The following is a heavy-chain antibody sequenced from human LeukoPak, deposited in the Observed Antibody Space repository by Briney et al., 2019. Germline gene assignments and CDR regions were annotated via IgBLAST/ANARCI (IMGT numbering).Heavy chain of an antibody. Sequence: SETLSLTCAVYGGSFSGYYWSWIRQPPGKGLEWIGEINHSGSTNYNPSLKSRVTMSVDTSKNQFSLKLSSVTAADTAVYYCAGGDDSSGYNPHDAFDIWGQGTMVTVSS. CDR1: GGSFSGYY. CDR2: INHSGST. D-gene: IGHD3-22*01. J-gene: IGHJ3*02. V-gene: IGHV4-34*01. CDR3: AGGDDSSGYNPHDAFDI.